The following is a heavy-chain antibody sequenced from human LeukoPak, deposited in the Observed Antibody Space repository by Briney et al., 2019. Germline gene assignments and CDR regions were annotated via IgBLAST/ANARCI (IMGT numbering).Heavy chain of an antibody. D-gene: IGHD5-24*01. CDR2: VYRTGDT. Sequence: SETLSLTCTVSGAYINSGAQYWGWIRQHSEKGLEWMGYVYRTGDTYYSPSFQSRIVMSVDTSKNQFSLRLSPVTAADTAVYFCAGKDGTSASFDYWGQGILVTVST. CDR1: GAYINSGAQY. V-gene: IGHV4-31*03. CDR3: AGKDGTSASFDY. J-gene: IGHJ4*01.